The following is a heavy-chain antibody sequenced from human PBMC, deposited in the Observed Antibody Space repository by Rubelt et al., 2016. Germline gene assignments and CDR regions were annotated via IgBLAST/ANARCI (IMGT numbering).Heavy chain of an antibody. D-gene: IGHD3-10*02. J-gene: IGHJ4*02. CDR3: ARCVRGVIGYFDY. Sequence: QVPLQQWGAGLLKPSETLSLTCAVYSGSFSGYYWSWIRQPPGKGLEWIGEIIHSGSTNYNPSFKSRVTISVDTSKNQFSLKLSSVTAADTAVYYCARCVRGVIGYFDYWGQGTLVTVSS. CDR2: IIHSGST. CDR1: SGSFSGYY. V-gene: IGHV4-34*12.